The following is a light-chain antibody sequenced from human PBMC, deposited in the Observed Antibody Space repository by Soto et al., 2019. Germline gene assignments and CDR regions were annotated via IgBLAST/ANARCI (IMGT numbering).Light chain of an antibody. J-gene: IGKJ5*01. CDR3: QQRSDWPPIT. CDR1: QSVNSY. V-gene: IGKV3-11*01. CDR2: DGS. Sequence: EIVLTQSPDTLSLSPGDRATLSCRASQSVNSYLAWYQQKPGQAPRLLIYDGSNRATGIPARFSGSGSGTDLTLTISSLEPEDFAVYYCQQRSDWPPITFGQGTRLEIK.